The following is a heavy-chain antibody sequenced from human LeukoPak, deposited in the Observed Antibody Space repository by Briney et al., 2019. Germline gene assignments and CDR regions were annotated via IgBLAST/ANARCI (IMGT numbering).Heavy chain of an antibody. V-gene: IGHV3-23*01. CDR3: AKDAAGPRAEYFQH. Sequence: GGSLRLSCAASGFTFSSYTMNWVRQAPGKGLEWVSTISNSDYNTYYTDSVKGRFTISRDNSKNTLYLQMNSLRAEDTAVYYCAKDAAGPRAEYFQHWGQGTLVTVSS. CDR1: GFTFSSYT. D-gene: IGHD6-13*01. J-gene: IGHJ1*01. CDR2: ISNSDYNT.